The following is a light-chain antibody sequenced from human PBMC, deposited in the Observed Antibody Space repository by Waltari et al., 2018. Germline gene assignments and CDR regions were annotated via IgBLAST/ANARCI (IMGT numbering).Light chain of an antibody. CDR3: SSYTSISTSVV. Sequence: QSALTQPASVSGSPGQSITISCTGTNSDVGGYDFVSWYQSYQGKAPKLVIYDVYYRPSGVSDRFSASKSGNTASLTISGLQTVDEADYYCSSYTSISTSVVFGGGTKLTVL. CDR2: DVY. V-gene: IGLV2-14*03. J-gene: IGLJ2*01. CDR1: NSDVGGYDF.